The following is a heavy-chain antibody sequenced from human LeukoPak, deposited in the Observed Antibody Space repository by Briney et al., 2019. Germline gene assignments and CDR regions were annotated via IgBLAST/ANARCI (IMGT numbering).Heavy chain of an antibody. CDR2: INSDGSNT. D-gene: IGHD1-26*01. Sequence: GGSLRLSCVVSGFTFSSYWMHWVRQVPGKGLVRVSRINSDGSNTTYADSVKGRFTISRDNAKNTLYLQMNSLRAEDTAVYYCAKDTWDAYGMDVWGQGTTVTVSS. V-gene: IGHV3-74*01. CDR3: AKDTWDAYGMDV. J-gene: IGHJ6*02. CDR1: GFTFSSYW.